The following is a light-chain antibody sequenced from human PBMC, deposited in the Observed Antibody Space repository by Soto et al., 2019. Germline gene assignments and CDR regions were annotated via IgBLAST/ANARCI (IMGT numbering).Light chain of an antibody. CDR1: SSNIGAGYD. CDR2: GNS. J-gene: IGLJ1*01. V-gene: IGLV1-40*01. CDR3: QSYDSSLSGPCV. Sequence: QSVLTQPPSVSGAPGQRVTISCTXSSSNIGAGYDVHWYQQLPGTAPKLLIYGNSNRPSGVPDRFSGSKSGTSASLAITGLQAEDEADYYCQSYDSSLSGPCVFGTGTKVTVL.